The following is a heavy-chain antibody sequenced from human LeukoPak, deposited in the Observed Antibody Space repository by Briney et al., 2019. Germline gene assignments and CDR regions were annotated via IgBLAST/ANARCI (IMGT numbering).Heavy chain of an antibody. Sequence: PSETLSLTCTVSGYSISSGYYWGWIRQPPGKGLEWIGSIYHSGSTYYNPSLKSRVTISVDTSKNQFSLKLSSVTAADTAVYYCARALEGIAARIDYWGQGTLVTVSS. CDR1: GYSISSGYY. CDR3: ARALEGIAARIDY. CDR2: IYHSGST. J-gene: IGHJ4*02. V-gene: IGHV4-38-2*02. D-gene: IGHD6-25*01.